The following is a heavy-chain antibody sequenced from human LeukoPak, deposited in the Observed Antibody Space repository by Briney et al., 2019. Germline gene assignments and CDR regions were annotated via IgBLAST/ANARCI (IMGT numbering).Heavy chain of an antibody. CDR3: AREGPGVRAFDI. V-gene: IGHV1-2*02. CDR1: GYTFTGYY. CDR2: INPNSGGT. D-gene: IGHD3-10*01. Sequence: ASVKVSCKASGYTFTGYYMHWVRQAPGQGLEWMGWINPNSGGTNYAQKFQGRVTMTRDTSISTAYMELSSLRSEDTAVYYCAREGPGVRAFDIWGQGTMVTVSS. J-gene: IGHJ3*02.